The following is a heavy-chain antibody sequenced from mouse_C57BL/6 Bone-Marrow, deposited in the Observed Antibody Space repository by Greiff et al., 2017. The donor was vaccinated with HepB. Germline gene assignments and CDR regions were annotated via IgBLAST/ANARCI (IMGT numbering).Heavy chain of an antibody. D-gene: IGHD1-1*01. CDR2: IHPNSGST. Sequence: QVQLQQPGAELVKPGASVKLSCKASGYTFTSYWMHWVKQRPGQGLEWIGMIHPNSGSTNYNEKFKSKATLTVDKSSSTACMQLSSLTSEDSAVYYCARPLLLRLGFDYWGQGTTLTVSS. V-gene: IGHV1-64*01. CDR3: ARPLLLRLGFDY. CDR1: GYTFTSYW. J-gene: IGHJ2*01.